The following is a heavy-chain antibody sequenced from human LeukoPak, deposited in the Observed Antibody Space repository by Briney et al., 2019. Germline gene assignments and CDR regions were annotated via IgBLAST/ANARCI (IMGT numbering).Heavy chain of an antibody. CDR2: ISGSGGST. V-gene: IGHV3-23*01. CDR1: GFTFSSYG. CDR3: AKRSAWRYYGSGSYPPPGYYYYMDV. Sequence: PGGSLRLSCAASGFTFSSYGMHWVRQALGKGLEWVSAISGSGGSTYYADSVKGRFTISRDNSKNTLYLQMNSLRAEDTAVYYCAKRSAWRYYGSGSYPPPGYYYYMDVWGKGTTVTVSS. J-gene: IGHJ6*03. D-gene: IGHD3-10*01.